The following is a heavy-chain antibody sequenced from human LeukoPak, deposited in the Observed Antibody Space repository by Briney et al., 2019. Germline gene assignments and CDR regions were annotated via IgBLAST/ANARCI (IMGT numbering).Heavy chain of an antibody. Sequence: GGSLRLSCAASGFTFSSYGMHWVRQAPGKGLEWVAFIRYDGSNKYYADSVKGRFTISRDNSKNTLYLQMNSLRAEDTAVYYCAKVRRGYCSSTSCYLFDYWGQGTLVTVSS. V-gene: IGHV3-30*02. D-gene: IGHD2-2*01. CDR2: IRYDGSNK. J-gene: IGHJ4*02. CDR3: AKVRRGYCSSTSCYLFDY. CDR1: GFTFSSYG.